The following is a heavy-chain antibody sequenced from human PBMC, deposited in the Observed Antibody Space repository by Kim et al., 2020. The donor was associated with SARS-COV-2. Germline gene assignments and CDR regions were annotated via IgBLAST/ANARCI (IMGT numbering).Heavy chain of an antibody. Sequence: SETLSLTCTVSGGSISSYYWSWIRQPPGKGLEWIGYIYYSGSTNYNPSLKSRVTISVDTSKNQFSLKLSSVTAADTAVYYCARVPTGGAVAGTFYYWGQGTLVTLSA. D-gene: IGHD6-19*01. CDR2: IYYSGST. CDR1: GGSISSYY. V-gene: IGHV4-59*01. J-gene: IGHJ4*02. CDR3: ARVPTGGAVAGTFYY.